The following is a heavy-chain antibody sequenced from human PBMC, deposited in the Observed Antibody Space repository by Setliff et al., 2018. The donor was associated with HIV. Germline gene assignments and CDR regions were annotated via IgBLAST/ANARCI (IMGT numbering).Heavy chain of an antibody. CDR1: GDSIISGDYY. CDR2: IHYKGNI. J-gene: IGHJ5*02. V-gene: IGHV4-30-4*08. Sequence: SETLSLTCTVSGDSIISGDYYWSWIRQSPGKGLEWIGHIHYKGNIDYNASLKSRLAISSDTAKNQFSLNLSSVIAADTAIYFCARFTVVVFGAGEPSWFDPWGQGILVTVSS. D-gene: IGHD2-15*01. CDR3: ARFTVVVFGAGEPSWFDP.